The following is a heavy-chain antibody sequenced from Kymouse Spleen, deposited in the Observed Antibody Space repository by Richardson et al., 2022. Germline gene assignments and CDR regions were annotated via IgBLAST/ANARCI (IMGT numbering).Heavy chain of an antibody. D-gene: IGHD6-13*01. Sequence: QVQLQESGPGLVKPSETLSLTCTVSGGSISSYYWSWIRQPPGKGLEWIGYIYYSGSTNYNPSLKSRVTISVDTSKNQFSLKLSSVTAADTAVYYCARDYSSSSYGMDVWGQGTTVTVSS. CDR3: ARDYSSSSYGMDV. CDR2: IYYSGST. J-gene: IGHJ6*02. CDR1: GGSISSYY. V-gene: IGHV4-59*01.